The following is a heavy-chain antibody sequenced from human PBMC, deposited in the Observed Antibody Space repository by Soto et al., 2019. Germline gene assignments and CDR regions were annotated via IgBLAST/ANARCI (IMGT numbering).Heavy chain of an antibody. CDR2: IYSGGST. CDR3: AREIYSSSSLFNYYYYYMDV. Sequence: EVQLVESGGGLVQPGGSLRLSCAASGFTVSSNYMSWVRQAPGKGLEWGSVIYSGGSTYYADSVKGSFTISRDNSKNTLYLQMNSLRAEDTAVYYCAREIYSSSSLFNYYYYYMDVWGKGTTVTVSS. D-gene: IGHD6-6*01. CDR1: GFTVSSNY. V-gene: IGHV3-66*01. J-gene: IGHJ6*03.